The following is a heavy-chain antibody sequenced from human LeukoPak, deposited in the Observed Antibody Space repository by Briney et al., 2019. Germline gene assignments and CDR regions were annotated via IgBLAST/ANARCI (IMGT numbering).Heavy chain of an antibody. CDR1: GGSISSYY. J-gene: IGHJ6*02. D-gene: IGHD3-9*01. Sequence: SSETLSLTCTVSGGSISSYYWSWIRQPPGKGLEWIGYIYYSWSTNYNPSLKSRVTISVDTSKNPFSLKLSSVAAADTAVYYCARGGSYYDILTGYYYYGMDVWGQGTTVTVSS. V-gene: IGHV4-59*01. CDR2: IYYSWST. CDR3: ARGGSYYDILTGYYYYGMDV.